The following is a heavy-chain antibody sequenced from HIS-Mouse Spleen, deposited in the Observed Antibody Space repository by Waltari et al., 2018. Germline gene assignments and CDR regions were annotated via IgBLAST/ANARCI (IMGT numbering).Heavy chain of an antibody. CDR3: AKASSGWLDY. D-gene: IGHD6-19*01. CDR2: ISYDGSNK. Sequence: QVQLVESGGAVVQAGRSLRLSCAAPGFTCSSYGLRWVRQAPGKGLEWVAVISYDGSNKYYADSVKGRFTISRDNSKNTLYLQMNSLRAEDTAVYYCAKASSGWLDYWGQGTLVTVSS. J-gene: IGHJ4*02. V-gene: IGHV3-30*18. CDR1: GFTCSSYG.